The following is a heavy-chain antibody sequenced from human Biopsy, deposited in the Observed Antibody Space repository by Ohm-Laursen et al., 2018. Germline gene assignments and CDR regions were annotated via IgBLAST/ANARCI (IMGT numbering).Heavy chain of an antibody. J-gene: IGHJ4*02. CDR2: IIPVFGLA. V-gene: IGHV1-69*10. Sequence: SVKVSCKASGGTVSRYAISWVRQAPGQGLEWMGGIIPVFGLATYAQRLQGRVSITADTSTNTAYMELSSLRSDDTAVYFCARGLPTEYGDYLSLDYWGQGTLVIVSS. CDR1: GGTVSRYA. CDR3: ARGLPTEYGDYLSLDY. D-gene: IGHD4-17*01.